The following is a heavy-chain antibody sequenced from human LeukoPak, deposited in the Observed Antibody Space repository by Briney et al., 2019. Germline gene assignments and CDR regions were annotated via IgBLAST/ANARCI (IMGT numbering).Heavy chain of an antibody. D-gene: IGHD2-2*01. CDR1: GFTFRSYW. CDR2: IRYDGSNK. V-gene: IGHV3-30*02. J-gene: IGHJ4*02. CDR3: AREGYCSSTSCQYYFDY. Sequence: GGSLRLSCVGSGFTFRSYWMSWVRQAPGKGLEWVAFIRYDGSNKYYADSVKGRFTISRYNSKNTLYLQMNSLRAEDTAVYYCAREGYCSSTSCQYYFDYWGQGTLVTVSS.